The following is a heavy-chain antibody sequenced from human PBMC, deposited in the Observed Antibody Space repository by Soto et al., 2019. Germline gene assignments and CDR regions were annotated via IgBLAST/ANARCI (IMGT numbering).Heavy chain of an antibody. V-gene: IGHV1-8*01. Sequence: ASVKVSCKASGYTFTSYDINWVRQATGQGLEWMGWMNPNSGNTGYAQKFQGRVTMTRNTSISTAYMELSSLRSEDTAVYYCAITLRFLEWLSPTGSFDYWGQGTLVTVSS. D-gene: IGHD3-3*01. J-gene: IGHJ4*02. CDR1: GYTFTSYD. CDR2: MNPNSGNT. CDR3: AITLRFLEWLSPTGSFDY.